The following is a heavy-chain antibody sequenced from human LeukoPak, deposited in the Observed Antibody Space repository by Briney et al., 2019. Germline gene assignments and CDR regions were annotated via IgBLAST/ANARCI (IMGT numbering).Heavy chain of an antibody. CDR1: GFTFSSYG. J-gene: IGHJ4*02. CDR3: AKDPFYGSGSYIDY. Sequence: GRSLRLSCAASGFTFSSYGMHWVRQAPGKGLEWVAVISYDGSNKYYADSVKGRFTISRDNSKNTLYLQMNSLRAEDTAVYYCAKDPFYGSGSYIDYWGQGTLVTVSS. CDR2: ISYDGSNK. D-gene: IGHD3-10*01. V-gene: IGHV3-30*18.